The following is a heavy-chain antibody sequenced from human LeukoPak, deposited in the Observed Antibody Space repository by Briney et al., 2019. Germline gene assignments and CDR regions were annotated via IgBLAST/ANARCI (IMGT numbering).Heavy chain of an antibody. CDR2: IWYDGSHK. CDR1: GFTFSTYG. J-gene: IGHJ3*01. CDR3: ARGPYYHPSDAFDL. V-gene: IGHV3-33*01. Sequence: GRSLRLSCAASGFTFSTYGMHWVRQAPGKGLEWVAVIWYDGSHKYYADSVKGRFTISRDNSKNTLYLQMNSLRAEDAAVYYCARGPYYHPSDAFDLWGRGTMVTVSS. D-gene: IGHD3-22*01.